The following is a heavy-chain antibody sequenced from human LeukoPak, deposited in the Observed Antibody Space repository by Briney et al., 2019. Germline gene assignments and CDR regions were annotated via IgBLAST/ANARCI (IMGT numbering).Heavy chain of an antibody. Sequence: GGSLRLSCAASGFTFSSYGMHWVRQAPGKGLEWVAVISYDGSNKYYADSVKGRFTISRDNSKNTLYLQMNSLRAEDTAVYYCAKSLLRYCSSTSCSIPDYWGQGTLVTVSS. CDR1: GFTFSSYG. CDR3: AKSLLRYCSSTSCSIPDY. D-gene: IGHD2-2*01. V-gene: IGHV3-30*18. J-gene: IGHJ4*02. CDR2: ISYDGSNK.